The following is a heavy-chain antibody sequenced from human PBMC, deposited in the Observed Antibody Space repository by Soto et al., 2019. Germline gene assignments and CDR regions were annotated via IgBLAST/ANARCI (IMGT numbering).Heavy chain of an antibody. J-gene: IGHJ6*03. CDR2: IYSGGST. Sequence: GGSLRLSCAASGFTVSSNYMSWVRQAPGKGLEWVSVIYSGGSTYYADSVKGRFTISRDNSKNTLYLQMNSLRAEDTAVYYCARAKTYSSSPGYYYYYMDVWGKGTTVTVSS. V-gene: IGHV3-66*01. CDR3: ARAKTYSSSPGYYYYYMDV. CDR1: GFTVSSNY. D-gene: IGHD6-6*01.